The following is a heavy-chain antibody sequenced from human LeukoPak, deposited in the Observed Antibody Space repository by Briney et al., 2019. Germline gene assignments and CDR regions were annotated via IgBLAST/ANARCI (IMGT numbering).Heavy chain of an antibody. J-gene: IGHJ4*02. V-gene: IGHV3-7*04. CDR3: VRGDWYFES. Sequence: QTGGSLRLSCVTSGFNFSDSRMTWVRQAPGKGLQWVANVNRDGTEKPFLDCVEGRFTPSRDNAKKSLYPQMSSLRPQDTAVYFCVRGDWYFESWGQGTLVTVSS. CDR2: VNRDGTEK. D-gene: IGHD2-21*01. CDR1: GFNFSDSR.